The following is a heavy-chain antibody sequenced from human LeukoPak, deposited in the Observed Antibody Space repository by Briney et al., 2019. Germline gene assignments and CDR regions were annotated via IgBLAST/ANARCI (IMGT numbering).Heavy chain of an antibody. CDR1: GFTFSNSW. J-gene: IGHJ4*02. V-gene: IGHV3-7*01. CDR2: IKQDGSEK. CDR3: TREGITAAADY. D-gene: IGHD6-13*01. Sequence: GGSLRLSCAASGFTFSNSWMSWVRQAPGKGLEWVANIKQDGSEKNYVDSVKGRFTISRDNAKNSLYLQLSSLRAEDTAVYYCTREGITAAADYWGQGTLVTVSS.